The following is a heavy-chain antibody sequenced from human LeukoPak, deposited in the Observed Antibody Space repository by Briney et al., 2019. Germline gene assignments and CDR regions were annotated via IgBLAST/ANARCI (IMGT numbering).Heavy chain of an antibody. CDR2: INAGNGNT. V-gene: IGHV1-3*01. J-gene: IGHJ3*02. D-gene: IGHD6-13*01. Sequence: ASVKVSCKASGYTFTSYAMHWVRQAPGQRLEWMGWINAGNGNTKYSQKFQGRVTITRDTSASTAYMELSSLRSEDTAVYYCAREGQQLADGGAFDIWGQGTMVTVSS. CDR3: AREGQQLADGGAFDI. CDR1: GYTFTSYA.